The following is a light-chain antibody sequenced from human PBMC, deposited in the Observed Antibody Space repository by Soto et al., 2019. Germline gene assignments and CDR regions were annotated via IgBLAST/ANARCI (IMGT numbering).Light chain of an antibody. Sequence: QSVLTQPASVSGSPGQSITISCTGTSSDVGGYDYVSWYQLHPGKAPKLMVFEVSNRPSGVSYRFSGSKSGNTASLTISGLQAEEEADYYCTSYSRYRVLVFGGGTKVTVL. V-gene: IGLV2-14*01. CDR1: SSDVGGYDY. J-gene: IGLJ3*02. CDR2: EVS. CDR3: TSYSRYRVLV.